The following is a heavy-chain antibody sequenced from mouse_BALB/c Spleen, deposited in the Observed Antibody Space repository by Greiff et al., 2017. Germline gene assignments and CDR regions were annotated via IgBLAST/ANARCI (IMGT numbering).Heavy chain of an antibody. J-gene: IGHJ4*01. D-gene: IGHD2-10*02. V-gene: IGHV8-12*01. CDR3: ARYGNYGAMDY. Sequence: QVQLKQSGPGILQPSQTLSLTCSFSGFSLSTSGMGVSWIRQPSGKGLEWLAHIYWDDDKRYNPSLKSRLTISKDTSSNQVFLKITSVDTADTATYYCARYGNYGAMDYWGQGTSVTVSS. CDR1: GFSLSTSGMG. CDR2: IYWDDDK.